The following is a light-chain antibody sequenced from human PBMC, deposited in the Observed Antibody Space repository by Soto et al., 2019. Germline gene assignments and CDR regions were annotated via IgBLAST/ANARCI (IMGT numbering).Light chain of an antibody. CDR2: DVS. V-gene: IGKV1-5*01. J-gene: IGKJ1*01. CDR3: LQYNSYPWT. CDR1: RTISSW. Sequence: DIQMTQSPSTLSASVGDRVTVTCRASRTISSWLAWYQQKPGKAPKLLIYDVSSLESGVPSRFSGSGSGTDFTLTISSLQPDDFATYYCLQYNSYPWTFDQGTKVEIK.